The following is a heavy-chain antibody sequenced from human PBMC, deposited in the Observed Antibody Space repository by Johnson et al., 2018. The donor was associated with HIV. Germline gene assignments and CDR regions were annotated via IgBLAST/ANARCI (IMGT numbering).Heavy chain of an antibody. V-gene: IGHV3-30*02. CDR3: ANSASHSVGVTGMGNSGAFDI. CDR1: GITFSSYD. D-gene: IGHD2-21*02. J-gene: IGHJ3*02. CDR2: IAHDESIT. Sequence: QEQLVESGGGVVQPGGSLKVSCAASGITFSSYDMHWVRQPPGKGLEWVAFIAHDESITHYADSVKGRFTMSRDNSKNTLYLQMNSLRAEDTAVYYCANSASHSVGVTGMGNSGAFDIWGQGTMVTVSS.